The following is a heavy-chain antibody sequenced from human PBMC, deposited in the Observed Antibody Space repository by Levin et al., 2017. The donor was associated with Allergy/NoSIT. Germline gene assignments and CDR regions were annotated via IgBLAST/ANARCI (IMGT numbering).Heavy chain of an antibody. CDR3: ARAPELLWFGENDY. D-gene: IGHD3-10*01. J-gene: IGHJ4*02. CDR1: GFTFSSYA. V-gene: IGHV3-30-3*01. CDR2: ISYDGSNK. Sequence: GGSLRLSCAASGFTFSSYAMHWVRQAPGKGLEWVAVISYDGSNKYYADSVKGRFTISRDNSKNTLYLQMNSLRAEDTAVYYCARAPELLWFGENDYWGQGTLVTVSS.